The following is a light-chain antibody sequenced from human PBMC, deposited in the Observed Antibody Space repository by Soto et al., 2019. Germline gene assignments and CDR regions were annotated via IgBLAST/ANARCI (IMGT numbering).Light chain of an antibody. J-gene: IGLJ3*02. CDR2: AND. CDR3: AAWDDSLGGSWV. CDR1: SSDVGGYDR. Sequence: QSALTQPPSASGSPGQSVTISCTGTSSDVGGYDRVSWFQQHPGKAPKLIIYANDQRPSGVPDRFSGSKSGTSASLAISGLRSEDEADYYCAAWDDSLGGSWVFGGGTKLTVL. V-gene: IGLV2-8*01.